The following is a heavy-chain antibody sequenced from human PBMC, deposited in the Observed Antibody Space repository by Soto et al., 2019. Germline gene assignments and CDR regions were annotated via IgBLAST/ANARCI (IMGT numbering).Heavy chain of an antibody. V-gene: IGHV4-59*01. D-gene: IGHD6-6*01. J-gene: IGHJ6*03. CDR3: ARVPGSSFYYYYYMDV. Sequence: SETLSLTCTASGGSISSYYWSWIRQPPGKGLEWIGYIYYSGSTNYNPSLKSRVTISVDTSKNQSSLKLSSVTAADTAVYYCARVPGSSFYYYYYMDVWGKGTTVTVSS. CDR2: IYYSGST. CDR1: GGSISSYY.